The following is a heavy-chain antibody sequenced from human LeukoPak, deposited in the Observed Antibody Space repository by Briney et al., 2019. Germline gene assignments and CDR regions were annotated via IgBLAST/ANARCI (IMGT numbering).Heavy chain of an antibody. Sequence: GASVKVSCKASGYTFTSYGISWVRQAPGQGLEWMGWISAYNGNTNYAQKLQGRVTMTTDTSTSTAYMELRSLRSDDTAVYYCARVPLWFGELNRYFDYWGQGTLVTVSS. CDR1: GYTFTSYG. J-gene: IGHJ4*02. D-gene: IGHD3-10*01. CDR3: ARVPLWFGELNRYFDY. V-gene: IGHV1-18*01. CDR2: ISAYNGNT.